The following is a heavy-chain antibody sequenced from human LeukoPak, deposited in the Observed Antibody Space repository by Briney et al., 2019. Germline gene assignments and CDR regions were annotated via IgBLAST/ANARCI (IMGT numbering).Heavy chain of an antibody. CDR2: INWNGGST. Sequence: TGGSLRLSCAASGFTFDDYGMSWVRHAPGKGLGWVSGINWNGGSTVYADSVKGRFTISRDNAKNSLYLQMNSLRAEDTALYYCARDRYDSSGYYYEFDYWGQGTLVTVSS. J-gene: IGHJ4*02. CDR3: ARDRYDSSGYYYEFDY. D-gene: IGHD3-22*01. CDR1: GFTFDDYG. V-gene: IGHV3-20*04.